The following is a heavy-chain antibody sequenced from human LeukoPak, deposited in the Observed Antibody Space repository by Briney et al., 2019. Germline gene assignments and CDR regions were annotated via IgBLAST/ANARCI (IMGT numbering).Heavy chain of an antibody. V-gene: IGHV4-59*01. J-gene: IGHJ4*02. Sequence: SETLSLTCTVSGGSISSYYWSWIRQPPGKGLEWIGYIYYSGSTNYNPSLKSRVTISVDTSKNQFSLKLSSVTVADTAVYYCARGSTRPDYWGQGTLVTVSS. D-gene: IGHD2/OR15-2a*01. CDR1: GGSISSYY. CDR2: IYYSGST. CDR3: ARGSTRPDY.